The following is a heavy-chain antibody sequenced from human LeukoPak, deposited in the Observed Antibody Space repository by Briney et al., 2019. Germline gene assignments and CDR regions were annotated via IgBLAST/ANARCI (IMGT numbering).Heavy chain of an antibody. J-gene: IGHJ4*02. CDR3: ARKYSSSSDY. CDR1: GFTFRTYA. CDR2: ISNDGSDE. V-gene: IGHV3-30*04. Sequence: GGSLRLSCAASGFTFRTYAMHWVRQAPGKGLEWVAVISNDGSDENYLDSVKGRFTISRDNSKTTLYLQMSSLREEDTAVYYCARKYSSSSDYWGQGTLVTVSS. D-gene: IGHD6-13*01.